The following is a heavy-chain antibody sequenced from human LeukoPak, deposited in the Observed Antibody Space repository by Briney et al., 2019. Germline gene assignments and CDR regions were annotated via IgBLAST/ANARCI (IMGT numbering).Heavy chain of an antibody. D-gene: IGHD3-9*01. Sequence: PGGSLRVSCAPSGFTFSDYYISWIRQAPGEGLEWGSYISSSGSTIYSAHTVKGRFTISRDNAKNTLNLQLNSLRAEDTAVYYCARGVLTGYRDTWGQGTVVTVSS. CDR3: ARGVLTGYRDT. V-gene: IGHV3-11*01. CDR1: GFTFSDYY. CDR2: ISSSGSTI. J-gene: IGHJ5*02.